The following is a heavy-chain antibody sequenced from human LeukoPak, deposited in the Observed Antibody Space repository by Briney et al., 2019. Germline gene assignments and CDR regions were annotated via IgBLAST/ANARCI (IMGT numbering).Heavy chain of an antibody. J-gene: IGHJ4*02. CDR1: GFTFSTYA. CDR2: MCDNGDTT. CDR3: ARDGKAKNDY. Sequence: GGSLRLSCAASGFTFSTYAMQWVRQAPDKRLEYVSGMCDNGDTTYYANSVRGRFTMSRDNSRNTLYLQMGSLRPEDTAVYYCARDGKAKNDYWGQGTLVTVST. D-gene: IGHD1-26*01. V-gene: IGHV3-64*01.